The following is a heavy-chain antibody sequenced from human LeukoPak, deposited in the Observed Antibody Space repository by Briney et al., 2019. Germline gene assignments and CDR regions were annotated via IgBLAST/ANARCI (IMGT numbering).Heavy chain of an antibody. V-gene: IGHV4-34*01. Sequence: SETLSLTCAVYGGSFSGYYWSWVRQPPGKGLEWIGEINHSGSTNYNPSLKSRVTISVDTSKNQFSLKVHSVTAADTAVYYCARARAEYYDFWSGYHSWYFHYWGQGTRLTASS. CDR2: INHSGST. CDR3: ARARAEYYDFWSGYHSWYFHY. J-gene: IGHJ4*02. CDR1: GGSFSGYY. D-gene: IGHD3-3*01.